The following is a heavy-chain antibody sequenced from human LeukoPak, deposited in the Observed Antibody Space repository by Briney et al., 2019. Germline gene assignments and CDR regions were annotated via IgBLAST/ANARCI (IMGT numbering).Heavy chain of an antibody. J-gene: IGHJ4*02. D-gene: IGHD1-1*01. CDR2: IYYSGSA. Sequence: SETLSLTCTVSGGSVSSGGYYWSWIRQVPGKGLEWIGNIYYSGSAYYNLSLKSRTTISIDTSKNQFSLKLSSVTAADTAVYYCTRDRFGTAGLDNWGQGTLVTVSS. V-gene: IGHV4-31*03. CDR1: GGSVSSGGYY. CDR3: TRDRFGTAGLDN.